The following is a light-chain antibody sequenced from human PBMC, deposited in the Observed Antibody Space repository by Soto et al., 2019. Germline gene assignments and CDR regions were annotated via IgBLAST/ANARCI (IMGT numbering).Light chain of an antibody. Sequence: EIVLTQSPATLSLSPGERATLSCRASQSVSSYLAWYQQKPGQPPRLLIYDASNRATGIPARFSGSGSGTDFTLTISSLEPEDFAVYYCQQRSNWLTFGQGTRLESK. V-gene: IGKV3-11*01. CDR3: QQRSNWLT. CDR1: QSVSSY. CDR2: DAS. J-gene: IGKJ5*01.